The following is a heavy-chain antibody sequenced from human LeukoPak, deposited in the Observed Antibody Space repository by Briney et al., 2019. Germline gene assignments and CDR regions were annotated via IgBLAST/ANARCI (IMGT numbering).Heavy chain of an antibody. D-gene: IGHD3-22*01. Sequence: SETLSLTCAVYGGSFSAYYWSWVRQPPGKGLEWIGEINHSGSTNYNPSLKSRVTISVDTSKNQFSLKLSSVTAADTAVYYCAREVRTYYYDSSGYYPPYYFDYWGQGTLVTVSS. CDR3: AREVRTYYYDSSGYYPPYYFDY. CDR1: GGSFSAYY. V-gene: IGHV4-34*01. J-gene: IGHJ4*02. CDR2: INHSGST.